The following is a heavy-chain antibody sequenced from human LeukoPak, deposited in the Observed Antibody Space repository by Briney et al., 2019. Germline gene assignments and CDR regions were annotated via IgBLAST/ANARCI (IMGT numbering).Heavy chain of an antibody. Sequence: PSETLSLTCTVSGGAISSYYWSWIRQPPGKGLEWIGEINHSGSTNYNPSLKSRVTISVDTSKNQFSLKLSSVTAADTAVYYCARLAYGDYRIDYWGQGTLVTVSS. J-gene: IGHJ4*02. CDR3: ARLAYGDYRIDY. CDR1: GGAISSYY. D-gene: IGHD4-17*01. V-gene: IGHV4-34*01. CDR2: INHSGST.